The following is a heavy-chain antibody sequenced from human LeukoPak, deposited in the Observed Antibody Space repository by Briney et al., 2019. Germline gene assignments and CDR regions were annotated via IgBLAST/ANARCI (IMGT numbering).Heavy chain of an antibody. CDR3: ARAKGYSYVGSWFDP. CDR1: GYTFTSYG. D-gene: IGHD5-18*01. J-gene: IGHJ5*02. V-gene: IGHV1-18*01. Sequence: ASVKVSCKASGYTFTSYGISWVRQAPGQGLEWMGWISAYNGNTNYAQKFQGRVTITADESTSTAYMELSSLRSEDTAVYYCARAKGYSYVGSWFDPWGQGTLVTVSS. CDR2: ISAYNGNT.